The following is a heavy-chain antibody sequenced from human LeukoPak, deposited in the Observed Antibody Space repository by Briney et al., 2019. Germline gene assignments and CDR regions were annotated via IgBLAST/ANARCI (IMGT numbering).Heavy chain of an antibody. CDR2: IYHSGST. CDR3: ASSTLRGSYYSADAFDI. D-gene: IGHD1-26*01. J-gene: IGHJ3*02. Sequence: SETLSLTCAVSGGSISSSNWWSWVRQPPGKGLEWIGEIYHSGSTNYNPSLKSRVTISVAKSKNQFSLKLSSVTAAATAVYYCASSTLRGSYYSADAFDIWGQGTMVTVSS. V-gene: IGHV4-4*02. CDR1: GGSISSSNW.